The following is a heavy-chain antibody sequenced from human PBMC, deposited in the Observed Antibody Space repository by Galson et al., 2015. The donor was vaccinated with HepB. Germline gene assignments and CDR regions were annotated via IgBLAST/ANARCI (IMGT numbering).Heavy chain of an antibody. J-gene: IGHJ5*02. CDR1: GYTFTSYG. CDR3: ARDLYDFWSGYYTDYTYGWFDP. CDR2: ISAYNGNT. V-gene: IGHV1-18*04. D-gene: IGHD3-3*01. Sequence: SVKVSCKASGYTFTSYGISWVRQAPGQGLEWMGRISAYNGNTNYAQKLQGRVTMTTDTSTSTAYMELRSLRSDDTAVYYCARDLYDFWSGYYTDYTYGWFDPWGQGTLVTVSS.